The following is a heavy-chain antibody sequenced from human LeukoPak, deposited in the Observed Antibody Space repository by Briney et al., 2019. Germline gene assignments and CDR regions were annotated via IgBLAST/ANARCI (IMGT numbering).Heavy chain of an antibody. J-gene: IGHJ6*03. CDR1: GYTFTGYY. D-gene: IGHD2-2*01. Sequence: ASVKVSCKASGYTFTGYYMHWVRQAPGQGLEWMGWINPNSGGTNYAQKFQGRVTMTRDTSISTAYMELSRLRSDDTAVYYCARHAIVVVPAAKVEDYYYYMDVWGKGTTVAVSS. CDR2: INPNSGGT. CDR3: ARHAIVVVPAAKVEDYYYYMDV. V-gene: IGHV1-2*02.